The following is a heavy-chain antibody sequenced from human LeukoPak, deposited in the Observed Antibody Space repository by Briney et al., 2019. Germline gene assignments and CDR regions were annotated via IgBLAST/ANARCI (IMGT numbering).Heavy chain of an antibody. J-gene: IGHJ5*02. Sequence: ASVKVPCKASGYTFTGYYMHWVRQAPGQGLEWMGWINPNSGGTNYAQKFQGRVTMTRDTSISTAYMELSRLRSDDTAVYYCASRDGRSSSFRFDPWGQGTLVTVSS. D-gene: IGHD3-3*01. CDR2: INPNSGGT. V-gene: IGHV1-2*02. CDR1: GYTFTGYY. CDR3: ASRDGRSSSFRFDP.